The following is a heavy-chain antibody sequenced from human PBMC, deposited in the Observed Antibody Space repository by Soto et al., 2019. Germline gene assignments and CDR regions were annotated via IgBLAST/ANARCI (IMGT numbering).Heavy chain of an antibody. V-gene: IGHV3-66*01. CDR3: AREGIIVIAPPEYFFDY. CDR2: IYSGGYR. J-gene: IGHJ4*02. D-gene: IGHD1-20*01. CDR1: GFDVSNTD. Sequence: EVQLVESGGDLVQRGGSLRLSCAASGFDVSNTDMSWVRQAPGKGLEWVSVIYSGGYRNSGDSVKGRFIVSRDSPKNTLYLQMDSLRAEDTAVYYCAREGIIVIAPPEYFFDYCRRGTLVTVSS.